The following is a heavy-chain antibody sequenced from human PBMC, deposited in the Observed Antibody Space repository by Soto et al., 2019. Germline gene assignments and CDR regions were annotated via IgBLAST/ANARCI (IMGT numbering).Heavy chain of an antibody. CDR1: GFAFSYYG. J-gene: IGHJ4*02. CDR3: ASGEGRNGHDTRFDY. V-gene: IGHV3-30*03. Sequence: QMQLVDSGGGVVQPGRSLRVSCATSGFAFSYYGIHWVRQAPGKGLEWVADISHDGKDKWYADSVKGRFTISRDNSENTLHLQMNGLRSEDTAVYFCASGEGRNGHDTRFDYWGQGTLVTVSS. CDR2: ISHDGKDK. D-gene: IGHD3-10*01.